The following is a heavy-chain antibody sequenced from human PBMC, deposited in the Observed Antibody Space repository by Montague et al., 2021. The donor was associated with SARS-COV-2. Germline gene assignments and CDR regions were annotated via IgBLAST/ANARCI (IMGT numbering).Heavy chain of an antibody. J-gene: IGHJ3*02. V-gene: IGHV4-34*01. CDR2: VNHCGST. CDR1: GGSFSGYY. CDR3: AIPMVRGFSRAFDI. Sequence: SETLSLTCAVYGGSFSGYYCCWIRQPPGKGLEWMWEVNHCGSTNXNPSLKSRGTISVDTSKNQFSLKLSSVTAADTAVYYCAIPMVRGFSRAFDIWGQGTMVTVSS. D-gene: IGHD3-10*01.